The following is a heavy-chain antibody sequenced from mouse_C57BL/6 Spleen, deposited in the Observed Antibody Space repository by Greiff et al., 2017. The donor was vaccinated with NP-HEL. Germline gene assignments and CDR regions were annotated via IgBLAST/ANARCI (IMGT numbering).Heavy chain of an antibody. CDR3: AREDGSTFDY. CDR1: GYTFTSYW. J-gene: IGHJ2*01. Sequence: QVQLKQSGAELVKPGASVKMSCKASGYTFTSYWITWVKQRPGQGLEWIGDIYPGSGSTNYNEKFKSKATLTVDTSSSTAYMQLSSLTSEDSAVYYCAREDGSTFDYWGQGTTLTVSS. CDR2: IYPGSGST. D-gene: IGHD1-1*01. V-gene: IGHV1-55*01.